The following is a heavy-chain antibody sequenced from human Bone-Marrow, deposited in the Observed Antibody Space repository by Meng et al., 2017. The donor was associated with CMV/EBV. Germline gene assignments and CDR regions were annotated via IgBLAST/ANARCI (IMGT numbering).Heavy chain of an antibody. CDR1: GFTFSSYS. Sequence: GESLKISCAASGFTFSSYSMNWVRQAPGKGLEWVSPISSSSSYIYYADSVKGRFTISRDNAKNSLYLQMNSLRAEDTAVYYCARRGSGSYSVYYYGMDVWGQGTTVTVSS. D-gene: IGHD3-10*01. CDR3: ARRGSGSYSVYYYGMDV. CDR2: ISSSSSYI. V-gene: IGHV3-21*01. J-gene: IGHJ6*02.